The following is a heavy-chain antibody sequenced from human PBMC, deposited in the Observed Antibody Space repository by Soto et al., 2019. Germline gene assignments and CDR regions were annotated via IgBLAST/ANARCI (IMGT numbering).Heavy chain of an antibody. D-gene: IGHD3-9*01. CDR3: ANRGARYFDWLYDY. J-gene: IGHJ4*02. CDR1: GFTFSNYA. CDR2: ITNSGGKT. V-gene: IGHV3-23*01. Sequence: EVQIWESGGGLVQPGGSLRLSCAASGFTFSNYAMTWVRQAPGKGLEWVSSITNSGGKTYYADSVKGRFTISRDNSNDTLYLQMNSLRAEDTAVYYCANRGARYFDWLYDYWGQGTLVTVSS.